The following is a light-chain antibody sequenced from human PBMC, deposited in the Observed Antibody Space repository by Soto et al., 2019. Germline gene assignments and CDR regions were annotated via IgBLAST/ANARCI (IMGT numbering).Light chain of an antibody. J-gene: IGLJ2*01. CDR1: GSSIGTNT. CDR2: GNN. CDR3: TAWDGSLNNVL. V-gene: IGLV1-44*01. Sequence: SALTQPPSASGTPGQRVTISCSGSGSSIGTNTVNWYRQLPGTAPKLLIYGNNQRPSGVPDRFSGSKSGTSASLAISGLRSEDEAEYYCTAWDGSLNNVLFGGGTKVTVL.